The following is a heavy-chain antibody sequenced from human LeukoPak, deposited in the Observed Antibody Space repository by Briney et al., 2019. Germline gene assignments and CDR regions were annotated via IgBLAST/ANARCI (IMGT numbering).Heavy chain of an antibody. Sequence: SSETLSLTCTVSGGSISSYYWSWIRQPPGKGLEWIGYIFYSGSAIYNPSLKSRVSISIDTSKNQFSLRLSSVTAADTAVYYCARNGGDYVFDYWGQGTLVTVSS. CDR2: IFYSGSA. V-gene: IGHV4-59*01. CDR3: ARNGGDYVFDY. J-gene: IGHJ4*02. D-gene: IGHD4-17*01. CDR1: GGSISSYY.